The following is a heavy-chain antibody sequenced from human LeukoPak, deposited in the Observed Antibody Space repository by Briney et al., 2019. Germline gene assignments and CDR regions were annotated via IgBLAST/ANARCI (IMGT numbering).Heavy chain of an antibody. D-gene: IGHD6-19*01. CDR3: ARHFRPDSSGWYGLDY. CDR2: IDISGNT. Sequence: PSETLSLTCIVSTDSISSYYWSWVRQPAGKQLEWIGRIDISGNTNYNPSLKSRVTMSVDTSKNQFSLKLSPVTAADTAVYYCARHFRPDSSGWYGLDYWGQGTLVTVSS. CDR1: TDSISSYY. J-gene: IGHJ4*02. V-gene: IGHV4-4*07.